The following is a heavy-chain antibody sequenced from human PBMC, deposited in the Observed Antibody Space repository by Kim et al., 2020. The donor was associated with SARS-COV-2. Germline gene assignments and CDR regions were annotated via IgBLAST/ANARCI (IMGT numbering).Heavy chain of an antibody. V-gene: IGHV4-59*01. J-gene: IGHJ3*02. Sequence: SETLSLTCTVSGGSISSYYWSWIRQPPGKGLEWIGYIYYSGSTNYNPSLKSRVTISVDTSKNQFSLKLSPVTAADTAVYYCARGGITMVRGVITDIWGQGTMVTVSS. CDR3: ARGGITMVRGVITDI. D-gene: IGHD3-10*01. CDR2: IYYSGST. CDR1: GGSISSYY.